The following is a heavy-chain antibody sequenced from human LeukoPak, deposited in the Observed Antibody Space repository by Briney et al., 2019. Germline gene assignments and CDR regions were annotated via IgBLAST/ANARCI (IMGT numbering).Heavy chain of an antibody. V-gene: IGHV4-59*01. Sequence: SETLSLTCAVYGGSFSGYYWSWIRQPPGKGLEWIGYIYYSGSTNYNPSLKSRVTISVDTSKNQFSLKLSSVTAADTAVYYCARVLWFGEFINWFDPWGQGTLVTVSS. CDR2: IYYSGST. D-gene: IGHD3-10*01. CDR1: GGSFSGYY. J-gene: IGHJ5*02. CDR3: ARVLWFGEFINWFDP.